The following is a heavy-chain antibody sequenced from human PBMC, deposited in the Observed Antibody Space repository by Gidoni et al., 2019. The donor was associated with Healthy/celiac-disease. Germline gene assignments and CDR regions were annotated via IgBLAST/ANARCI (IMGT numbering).Heavy chain of an antibody. Sequence: QVQLVQSGAEVKKPGASVKVSCKASGYTFTGYYMHWVRQAPGQGLEWLGWINPNSGGTNYAQKLQGWVTMTRNTSISTAYMELSRLRSDDTAVYYCARSVRGYQFDYWGQGTLVTVSS. CDR3: ARSVRGYQFDY. CDR2: INPNSGGT. J-gene: IGHJ4*02. V-gene: IGHV1-2*04. CDR1: GYTFTGYY. D-gene: IGHD5-18*01.